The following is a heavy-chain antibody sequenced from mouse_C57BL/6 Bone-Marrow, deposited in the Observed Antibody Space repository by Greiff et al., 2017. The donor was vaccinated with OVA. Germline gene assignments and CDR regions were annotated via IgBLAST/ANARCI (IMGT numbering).Heavy chain of an antibody. CDR3: ARRWDRAMDY. V-gene: IGHV5-6*02. Sequence: EVKLVESGGDLVKPGGSLKLSCAASGFTFSSYGMSWVRQTPDKRLEWVATISSGGSYTYYPDSVKGRFTISRDNAKNTLYLQMSSLKSEDTAMYYCARRWDRAMDYWGQGTSVTVSS. J-gene: IGHJ4*01. D-gene: IGHD4-1*01. CDR1: GFTFSSYG. CDR2: ISSGGSYT.